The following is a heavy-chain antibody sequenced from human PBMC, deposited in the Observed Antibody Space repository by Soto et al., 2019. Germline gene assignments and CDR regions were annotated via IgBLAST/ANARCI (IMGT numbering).Heavy chain of an antibody. CDR1: ESTVSRDW. J-gene: IGHJ4*02. CDR3: SGGVGDAF. V-gene: IGHV3-7*04. Sequence: EVHLVESGGGLVQTGGSLRLSCAIFESTVSRDWMNWVRQAPGKGLEWVAHINQDGSEKYYGDSVKGRFTISRDNAKKSLYLQMNSLRPADTAMYYCSGGVGDAFWGQGTLVTVSS. CDR2: INQDGSEK. D-gene: IGHD1-26*01.